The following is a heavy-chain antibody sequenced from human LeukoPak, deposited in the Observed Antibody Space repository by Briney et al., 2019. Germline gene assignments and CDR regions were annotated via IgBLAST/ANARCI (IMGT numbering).Heavy chain of an antibody. CDR1: GFTFSSYA. D-gene: IGHD2-15*01. V-gene: IGHV3-23*01. J-gene: IGHJ4*02. CDR3: AKGSLSGVTCYFDY. Sequence: GGSLRLSCAASGFTFSSYAMSWVRQAPGKGLEWVSAISGSGGSTYYADSVKGRFTISRDNSKNTLYLQMNSLTDEDTAVYYCAKGSLSGVTCYFDYWGQGTLVTVSS. CDR2: ISGSGGST.